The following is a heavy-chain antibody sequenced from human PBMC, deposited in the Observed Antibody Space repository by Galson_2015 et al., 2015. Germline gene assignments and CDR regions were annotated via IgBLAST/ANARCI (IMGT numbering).Heavy chain of an antibody. CDR3: ARRTTVTYYYYYYGMDV. V-gene: IGHV4-30-4*01. Sequence: TLSLTCTVSGGSISSGDYYWSWIRQPPGKGLEWIGYIYYSGSTYYNPSLKSRVTISVDTSKNQFSLKLSSVTAADTAVYYCARRTTVTYYYYYYGMDVWGQGTTVTVSS. CDR1: GGSISSGDYY. CDR2: IYYSGST. D-gene: IGHD4-17*01. J-gene: IGHJ6*02.